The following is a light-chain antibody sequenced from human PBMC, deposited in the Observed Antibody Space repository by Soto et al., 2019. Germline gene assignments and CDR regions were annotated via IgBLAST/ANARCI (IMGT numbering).Light chain of an antibody. Sequence: DIQLTQSPSTLSASVGDTVTVTCRASQSVSGWLAWYQQKPGKAPKLLIYKASTLESGVPSRLSGSGSGTESHLTISSLQPDDFATYYCRQYNTFPLTFGGGTKVDIK. V-gene: IGKV1-5*03. J-gene: IGKJ4*01. CDR2: KAS. CDR1: QSVSGW. CDR3: RQYNTFPLT.